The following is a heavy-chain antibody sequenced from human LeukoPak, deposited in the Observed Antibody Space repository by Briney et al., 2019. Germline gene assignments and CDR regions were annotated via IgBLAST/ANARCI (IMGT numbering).Heavy chain of an antibody. CDR2: ISRGGNYI. D-gene: IGHD5-24*01. CDR3: ARIGPGTDVYNSFDY. J-gene: IGHJ4*02. Sequence: PGGSLRPSCAASGFDFSNYDMTWVRQAPGKGLEYVSSISRGGNYIYSADSVRGRFSIFRNNAENSLFLQMNSLRGEDTAVYYCARIGPGTDVYNSFDYWGQGTLVAVSS. V-gene: IGHV3-21*01. CDR1: GFDFSNYD.